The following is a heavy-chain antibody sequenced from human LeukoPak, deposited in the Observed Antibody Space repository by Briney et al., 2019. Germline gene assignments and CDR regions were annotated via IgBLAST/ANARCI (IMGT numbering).Heavy chain of an antibody. CDR2: ISAYNGNT. CDR1: GYTFTSYG. J-gene: IGHJ5*02. Sequence: GASVKVSCKASGYTFTSYGISWVRHAPGQGLEWMGWISAYNGNTNYAQKLQGRVTMTTDTSTSTAYMELRSLRSDDTAVYYCARGSYDILTGYFNWFDPWGQGTLVTVSS. V-gene: IGHV1-18*04. D-gene: IGHD3-9*01. CDR3: ARGSYDILTGYFNWFDP.